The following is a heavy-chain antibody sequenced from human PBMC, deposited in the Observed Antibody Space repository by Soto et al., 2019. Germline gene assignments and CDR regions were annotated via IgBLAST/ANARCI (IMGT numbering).Heavy chain of an antibody. CDR2: INAGNGNT. J-gene: IGHJ6*02. CDR3: ATRGRSLRYYYCMDV. CDR1: GYTFTSYA. Sequence: QVQLVQSGAEVKKPGASVKVSCKASGYTFTSYAMHWVRQAPGQRLEWMGWINAGNGNTKYSQKFQGRVTITRDTFASTAYMELSSLRSEDTAVYYCATRGRSLRYYYCMDVWGQGTTVTVSS. D-gene: IGHD3-10*01. V-gene: IGHV1-3*01.